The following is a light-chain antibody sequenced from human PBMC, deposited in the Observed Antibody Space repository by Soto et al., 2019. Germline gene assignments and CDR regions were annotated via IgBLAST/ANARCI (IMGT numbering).Light chain of an antibody. CDR2: GAS. CDR1: SSDVGSYGL. CDR3: CSYAGSSSLV. V-gene: IGLV2-23*01. J-gene: IGLJ1*01. Sequence: QSVLTQPASVSGSPGQSITISCTGTSSDVGSYGLISWYQQQPGKAPKLVIYGASERPSGVSDRFSGSKSGNTASLTISGLQPEDEADCYCCSYAGSSSLVFGTGTKVTVL.